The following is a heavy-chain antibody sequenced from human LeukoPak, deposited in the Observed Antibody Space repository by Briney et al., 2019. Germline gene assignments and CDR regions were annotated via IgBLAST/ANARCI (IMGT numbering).Heavy chain of an antibody. CDR2: IHYSGSP. CDR1: GGSISSGGYY. D-gene: IGHD6-13*01. Sequence: SQTLSLTCTVSGGSISSGGYYWSWIRQPPGKGLEWIAYIHYSGSPHYNPSLKSRVTISIDTSKNQLSLKLNSVTAADTAVYYCASPPAAAGPTYYFDYWGQGTLVTVSS. J-gene: IGHJ4*02. CDR3: ASPPAAAGPTYYFDY. V-gene: IGHV4-30-4*07.